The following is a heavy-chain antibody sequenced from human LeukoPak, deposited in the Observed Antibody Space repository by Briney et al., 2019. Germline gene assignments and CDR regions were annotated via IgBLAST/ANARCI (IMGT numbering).Heavy chain of an antibody. CDR2: INPSGGST. D-gene: IGHD3-10*01. CDR3: ARVRGSYGSGSNWFDP. CDR1: GYTFSNYY. J-gene: IGHJ5*02. V-gene: IGHV1-46*01. Sequence: ASVKVSCKASGYTFSNYYIHWVRQAPGQGLEWMGIINPSGGSTSYAQKFQGRVTMTRDMSTSTVYMELSSLRSEDTAVYYCARVRGSYGSGSNWFDPWGQGTLVTVSS.